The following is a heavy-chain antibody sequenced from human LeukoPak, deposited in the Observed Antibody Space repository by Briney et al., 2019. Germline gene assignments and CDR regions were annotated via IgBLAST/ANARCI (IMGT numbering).Heavy chain of an antibody. CDR3: AKGGAAGKVDLFDP. CDR2: LTGYGGA. J-gene: IGHJ5*02. Sequence: PGGSLRLSCEASGLSFTNYAMMWVRQAPGKGLQWISTLTGYGGAYYADSGEGRFIISRDISKNTMFLQMYSLRAEDTAVYYCAKGGAAGKVDLFDPWGQGTLGRVS. D-gene: IGHD6-13*01. CDR1: GLSFTNYA. V-gene: IGHV3-23*01.